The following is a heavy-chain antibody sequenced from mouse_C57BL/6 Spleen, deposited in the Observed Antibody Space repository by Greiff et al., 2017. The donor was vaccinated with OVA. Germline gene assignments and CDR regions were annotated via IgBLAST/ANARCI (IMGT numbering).Heavy chain of an antibody. V-gene: IGHV1-82*01. CDR1: GYAFTSSW. J-gene: IGHJ2*01. Sequence: VQLQQSGPELVKPGASVKISCKASGYAFTSSWMNWVKQRPGKGLEWIGRIYPGDGDTNYNGKFKGKATLTAEKSSSTAYMQLSSLTSEDSAVYFCAREGTYYGALDYWGQGTTLTVSS. CDR3: AREGTYYGALDY. CDR2: IYPGDGDT. D-gene: IGHD2-10*01.